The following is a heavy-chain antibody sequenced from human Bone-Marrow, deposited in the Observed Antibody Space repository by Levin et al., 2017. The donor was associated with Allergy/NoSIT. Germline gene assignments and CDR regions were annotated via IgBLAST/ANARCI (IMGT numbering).Heavy chain of an antibody. D-gene: IGHD3-9*01. J-gene: IGHJ3*01. CDR2: IYWDDNK. V-gene: IGHV2-5*02. CDR1: GFSLITDGEG. CDR3: AHTDSDILAGSDAFDF. Sequence: SGPTLVKPTQTLTLTCTFSGFSLITDGEGVGWVRQPPGKALECLALIYWDDNKHYSPSLKNRLTITKDTSKNQVALTLTNMDPVATATYYCAHTDSDILAGSDAFDFWGQGTVVTVSS.